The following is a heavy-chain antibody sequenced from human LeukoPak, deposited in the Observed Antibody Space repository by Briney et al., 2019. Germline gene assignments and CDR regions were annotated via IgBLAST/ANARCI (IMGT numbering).Heavy chain of an antibody. J-gene: IGHJ2*01. D-gene: IGHD2-15*01. Sequence: SETLSLTCTVSGGSISSSSYYWGWIRQPPGKGLEWIGSIYYSGSTYHNPSLKSRVTISVDTSKNQFSLKLSSVTAADTAVYYCARHPSYYKIGGLDFWGRGTLVTVSS. CDR1: GGSISSSSYY. CDR2: IYYSGST. CDR3: ARHPSYYKIGGLDF. V-gene: IGHV4-39*01.